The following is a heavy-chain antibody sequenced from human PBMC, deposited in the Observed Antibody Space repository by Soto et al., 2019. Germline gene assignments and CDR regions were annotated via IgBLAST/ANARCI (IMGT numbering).Heavy chain of an antibody. CDR3: ANRPFYGYGDRPFDY. D-gene: IGHD4-17*01. V-gene: IGHV2-5*02. Sequence: QITLKESGPTLVKPTQTLTLTCTFSGFSLSTSGVGVGWIRQPPGKALEWLALIYWDDDKRYSPSLKSRLTNTKDTPKNQVVLTITNMDPVDTATYYCANRPFYGYGDRPFDYWGQGPLVTVSS. CDR2: IYWDDDK. J-gene: IGHJ4*02. CDR1: GFSLSTSGVG.